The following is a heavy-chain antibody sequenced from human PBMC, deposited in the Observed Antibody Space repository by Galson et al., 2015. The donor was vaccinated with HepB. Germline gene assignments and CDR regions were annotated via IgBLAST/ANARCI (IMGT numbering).Heavy chain of an antibody. Sequence: SLRLSCAASGFTFRNFAMSWVRQAPGKGLEWVSSIEKDGSGTYSADSVGGRFTISRDNSKNTLYLQLNSLRGEDTAVYYCAKQAGNFIESWYFDYWGQGPLVTVSS. CDR2: IEKDGSGT. D-gene: IGHD2/OR15-2a*01. J-gene: IGHJ4*02. CDR1: GFTFRNFA. V-gene: IGHV3-23*03. CDR3: AKQAGNFIESWYFDY.